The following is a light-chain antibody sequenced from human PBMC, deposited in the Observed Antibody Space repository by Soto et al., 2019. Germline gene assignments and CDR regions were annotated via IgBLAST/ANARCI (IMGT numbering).Light chain of an antibody. J-gene: IGKJ4*01. CDR2: AAS. V-gene: IGKV1-6*01. CDR1: QGIRND. CDR3: LSRFDWPT. Sequence: AIQMTQSPSSLSASVGDRVTITCRASQGIRNDLGWYQQKPGKAPKLLIYAASSLQSGVPSRFSGSGSGTDFTLTISSLQPEDFATYYCLSRFDWPTFGGGATLEIK.